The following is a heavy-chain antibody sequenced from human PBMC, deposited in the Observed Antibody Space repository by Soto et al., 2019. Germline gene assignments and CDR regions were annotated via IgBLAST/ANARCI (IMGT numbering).Heavy chain of an antibody. D-gene: IGHD6-13*01. V-gene: IGHV4-39*06. J-gene: IGHJ4*02. Sequence: SETLSLTCAVSGGSITSNGYYWAWIRQPPGKGLEWIGCIHYNGSTYYNPSLKSRLTISADKSKNQFTLQLTSVTAADTAVYYCATSYGNAWYTYWCQGTQVTVSS. CDR2: IHYNGST. CDR3: ATSYGNAWYTY. CDR1: GGSITSNGYY.